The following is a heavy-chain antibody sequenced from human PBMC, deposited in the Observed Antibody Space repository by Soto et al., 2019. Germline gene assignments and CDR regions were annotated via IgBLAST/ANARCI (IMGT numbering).Heavy chain of an antibody. CDR2: IYWDDDK. V-gene: IGHV2-5*02. Sequence: QITLKESGPTLVKPTQTLTLTCTFSGFSLSTSGVGVGWIRQPPGKALEWLALIYWDDDKRYSPSLKSRLTNTKGPSKNLVVLTMTHMGPVDTATYYCAPSLAASNYGAFGPLNSFDYWGQGTLVTVSS. J-gene: IGHJ4*02. CDR3: APSLAASNYGAFGPLNSFDY. CDR1: GFSLSTSGVG. D-gene: IGHD4-17*01.